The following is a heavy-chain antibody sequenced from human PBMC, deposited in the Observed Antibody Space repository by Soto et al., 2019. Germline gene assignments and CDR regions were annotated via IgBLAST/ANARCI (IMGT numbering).Heavy chain of an antibody. J-gene: IGHJ4*02. CDR3: EVTTGY. V-gene: IGHV1-8*02. CDR1: GYTFTDYD. Sequence: QVQVVQSRAEVKKPGASVRVSCKTSGYTFTDYDINWVRQAAGQGLEYMGWMSPDSGNTGYSQQFQGRVTMTSYTSTSTAYMELSSLTSEDTAVYYCEVTTGYWGQGTMVTVSS. D-gene: IGHD1-1*01. CDR2: MSPDSGNT.